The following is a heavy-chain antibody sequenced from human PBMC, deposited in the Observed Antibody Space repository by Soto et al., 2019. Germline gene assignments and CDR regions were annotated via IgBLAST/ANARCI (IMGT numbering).Heavy chain of an antibody. V-gene: IGHV3-23*01. CDR2: ISGSGGST. Sequence: PGGSLRLSCAASGFTFSSYAMSWVRQAPGKGLEWVSAISGSGGSTYYADSVKGRFTISRDNSKNTLYLQMNSLRAEDTAVYYCAKDKRGSSKIGGSGPLYYWGQGTLVTVSS. CDR1: GFTFSSYA. D-gene: IGHD3-10*01. CDR3: AKDKRGSSKIGGSGPLYY. J-gene: IGHJ4*02.